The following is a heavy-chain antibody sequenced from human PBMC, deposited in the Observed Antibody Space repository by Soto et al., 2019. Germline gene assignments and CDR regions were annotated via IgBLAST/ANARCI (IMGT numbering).Heavy chain of an antibody. J-gene: IGHJ4*02. CDR1: GGSISSGGYY. Sequence: PSETLSLTCTVSGGSISSGGYYWSWIRQHPGKGLEWIGYIYYSGSTYYNPSLKSRVTISVDTSKNQFSLKLSSVTAAATAVYYCARARCGWLDDWGQGTLVTVSS. CDR3: ARARCGWLDD. D-gene: IGHD6-19*01. CDR2: IYYSGST. V-gene: IGHV4-31*03.